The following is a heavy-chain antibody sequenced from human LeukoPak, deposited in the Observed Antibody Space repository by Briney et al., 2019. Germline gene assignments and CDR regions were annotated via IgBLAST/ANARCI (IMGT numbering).Heavy chain of an antibody. Sequence: SETLSLTCTVSGDSVSGSFWSWVRQPPGKGLDWIGYVSYSGSTNYSPSLKSRVTLSVDTSKNQLSLKLSSVTAADTAVYYCARGSGWSGTFFDYWGQGTLVTVSS. V-gene: IGHV4-59*02. CDR1: GDSVSGSF. CDR3: ARGSGWSGTFFDY. J-gene: IGHJ4*02. CDR2: VSYSGST. D-gene: IGHD6-13*01.